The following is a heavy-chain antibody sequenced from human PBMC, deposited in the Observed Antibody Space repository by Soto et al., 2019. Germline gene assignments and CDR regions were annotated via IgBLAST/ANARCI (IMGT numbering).Heavy chain of an antibody. Sequence: SETLSLTCTVSGASISSYHWSWIRQPPGKGLEWIGEILNSGNTNYNPSLKSRVTISLDTSKNQFSLKLTSVIAADTAVYYFGREMGYCTTTSCHAGPLYYYMDVWGKGTTVTVSS. CDR2: ILNSGNT. J-gene: IGHJ6*03. CDR3: GREMGYCTTTSCHAGPLYYYMDV. D-gene: IGHD2-2*01. V-gene: IGHV4-59*01. CDR1: GASISSYH.